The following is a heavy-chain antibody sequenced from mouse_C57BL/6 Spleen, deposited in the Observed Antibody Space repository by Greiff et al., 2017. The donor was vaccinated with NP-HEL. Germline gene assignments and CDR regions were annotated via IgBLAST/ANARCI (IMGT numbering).Heavy chain of an antibody. Sequence: QVQLQQSGAELARPGASVKMSCKASGYTFTSYPMHWVKQRPGQGLEWIGYINPSSGYTKYNQKFKDKATLTAYKSSSTASMQLSSLTSEDSAVYYGARKRGDGYPDYWGQGTTLTVSS. V-gene: IGHV1-4*01. CDR2: INPSSGYT. D-gene: IGHD2-3*01. J-gene: IGHJ2*01. CDR3: ARKRGDGYPDY. CDR1: GYTFTSYP.